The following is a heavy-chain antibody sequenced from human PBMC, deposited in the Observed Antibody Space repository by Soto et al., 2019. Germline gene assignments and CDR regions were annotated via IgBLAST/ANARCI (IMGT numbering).Heavy chain of an antibody. J-gene: IGHJ4*02. CDR2: ISSTTNYI. Sequence: EVQLVESGGGLVKPGGSLRLSCAASGFTFTRYSMNWVRQAPGKGLEWVSSISSTTNYIYYGDSMKGRFTIARDNAKNSLYLEMNSLRAEDTSVYDCARESADLTSNFDYWDQGTLVTVSS. V-gene: IGHV3-21*06. CDR3: ARESADLTSNFDY. CDR1: GFTFTRYS.